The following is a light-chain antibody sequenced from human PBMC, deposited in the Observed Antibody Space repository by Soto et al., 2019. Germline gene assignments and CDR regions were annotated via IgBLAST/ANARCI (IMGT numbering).Light chain of an antibody. Sequence: QSALTQPASVSGSPGQSITISCTGTSSDVGNYNLVSWFQHHPGKVPKLIIYEVNKRPSGVSDRFSGSKSGYTASLTISGLQAEDEADYYCCSYAGNSTVFGGGTKLTVL. J-gene: IGLJ3*02. CDR1: SSDVGNYNL. CDR2: EVN. CDR3: CSYAGNSTV. V-gene: IGLV2-23*02.